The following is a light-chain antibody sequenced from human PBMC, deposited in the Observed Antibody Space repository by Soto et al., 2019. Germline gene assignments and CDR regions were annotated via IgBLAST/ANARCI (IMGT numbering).Light chain of an antibody. CDR2: DAS. CDR3: QQYKNWTPYT. V-gene: IGKV3-15*01. Sequence: EIVMTQSPATLSVSPGERATLSCRASQSVSSKLVWYHQKPGQAPRLLIYDASTRPTAIRATFSGSGSGTEFTLNITSLQSEDFAVYYCQQYKNWTPYTFGQGTKLEIK. J-gene: IGKJ2*01. CDR1: QSVSSK.